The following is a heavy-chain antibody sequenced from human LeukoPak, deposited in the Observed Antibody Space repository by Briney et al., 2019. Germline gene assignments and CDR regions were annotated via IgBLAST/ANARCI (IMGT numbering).Heavy chain of an antibody. D-gene: IGHD5-24*01. Sequence: ASVKVSCKASGGTFSSYAISWVRQAPGQGLEWMGGIIALFGTANYAQKFQGRLTITADESTSTAYMELSSLRSEDTAVYYCARIRDGYNSYFFYGMDVWGQGTTVTVSS. CDR3: ARIRDGYNSYFFYGMDV. CDR2: IIALFGTA. V-gene: IGHV1-69*13. J-gene: IGHJ6*02. CDR1: GGTFSSYA.